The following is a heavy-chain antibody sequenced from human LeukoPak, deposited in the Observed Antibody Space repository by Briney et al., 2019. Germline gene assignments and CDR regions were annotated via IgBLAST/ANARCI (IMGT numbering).Heavy chain of an antibody. CDR2: IYHTGST. CDR3: AREFSSGDGYDP. Sequence: GSLRLSCAASGFTFSSYSMNWVRQPPGKGLEWIGSIYHTGSTYYNPSRKSRVTISVDTSKNQFSLKLSSVTAADTAVYYCAREFSSGDGYDPWGQGTLVTVSS. J-gene: IGHJ5*02. D-gene: IGHD7-27*01. CDR1: GFTFSSYS. V-gene: IGHV4-38-2*02.